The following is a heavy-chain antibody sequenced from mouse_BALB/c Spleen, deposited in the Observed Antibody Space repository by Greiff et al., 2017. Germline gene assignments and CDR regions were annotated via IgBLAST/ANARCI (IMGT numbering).Heavy chain of an antibody. J-gene: IGHJ4*01. CDR3: ARRYYGSVY. CDR2: IDPSDSYT. Sequence: QVHVKQPGAELVKPGASVKLSCKASGYTFTSYWMHWVKQRPGQGLEWIGEIDPSDSYTNYNQKFKGKATLTVDKSSSTAYMQLSSLTSEDSAVYYCARRYYGSVYWGQGTSVTVSS. D-gene: IGHD1-1*01. CDR1: GYTFTSYW. V-gene: IGHV1-69*02.